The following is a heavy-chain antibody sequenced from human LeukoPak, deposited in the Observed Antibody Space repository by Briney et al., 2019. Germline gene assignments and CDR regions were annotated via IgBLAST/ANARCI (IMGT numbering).Heavy chain of an antibody. V-gene: IGHV5-51*01. J-gene: IGHJ6*02. CDR2: IYPGDSDT. Sequence: GESLKISCKGSGYSFTSYWIGWVRQMPGKGLEWMGIIYPGDSDTRYSPSFQGQVTISADKSISTAYLQWSSLKASDTAMYYCARQGLGMVRGVMFYYYYGMDVWGQGTTVTVSS. CDR1: GYSFTSYW. D-gene: IGHD3-10*01. CDR3: ARQGLGMVRGVMFYYYYGMDV.